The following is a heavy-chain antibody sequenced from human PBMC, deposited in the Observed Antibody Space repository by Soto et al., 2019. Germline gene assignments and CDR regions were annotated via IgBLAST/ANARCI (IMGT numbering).Heavy chain of an antibody. V-gene: IGHV1-18*01. CDR1: GYIFSSHC. Sequence: AASVKVSCKASGYIFSSHCIYWVRQAPGQGLEWMGWINPYNANTNYAQKLQGRVTMTTDTSTSTAYMDLRSLTSDDTAVYYCARDRVAGIWGDAFDIWGQGTMVTVSS. J-gene: IGHJ3*02. CDR2: INPYNANT. D-gene: IGHD3-16*01. CDR3: ARDRVAGIWGDAFDI.